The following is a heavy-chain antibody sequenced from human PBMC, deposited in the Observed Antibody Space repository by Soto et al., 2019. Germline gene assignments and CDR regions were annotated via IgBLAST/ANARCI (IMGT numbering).Heavy chain of an antibody. Sequence: QVQLVQSGAEEKKPGASVKVSCKASGYTFTSYGISWVRQAPGQGLEWMGWISAYNGNTNYAQKLQGRVTMTTDTSTSTAYMELRSLRSDDTAVYYCARDPPRYVVVVAAANWFDPWGQGTLVTVSS. CDR3: ARDPPRYVVVVAAANWFDP. D-gene: IGHD2-15*01. V-gene: IGHV1-18*01. CDR2: ISAYNGNT. CDR1: GYTFTSYG. J-gene: IGHJ5*02.